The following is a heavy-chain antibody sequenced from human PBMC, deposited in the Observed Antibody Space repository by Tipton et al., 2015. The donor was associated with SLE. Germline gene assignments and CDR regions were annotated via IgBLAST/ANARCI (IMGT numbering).Heavy chain of an antibody. D-gene: IGHD3-10*01. Sequence: TLSLTCTVSGGSIRSYYWSWIRQPAGKRLEWIGRIYISGSTNYNPSLKSRVTMSVDTSKNQFSLKLSSVTAADTAVYYCARSYYFEAFDIWGQGTMVTVSS. CDR3: ARSYYFEAFDI. CDR1: GGSIRSYY. J-gene: IGHJ3*02. V-gene: IGHV4-4*07. CDR2: IYISGST.